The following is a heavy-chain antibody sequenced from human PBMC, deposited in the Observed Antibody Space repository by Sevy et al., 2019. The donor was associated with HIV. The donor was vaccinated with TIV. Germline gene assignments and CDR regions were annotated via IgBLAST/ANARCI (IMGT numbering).Heavy chain of an antibody. CDR3: ARPSPRMAPSSPAFFDS. D-gene: IGHD2-15*01. CDR2: INGRGTNT. V-gene: IGHV3-23*01. CDR1: GFSFGSFA. Sequence: GGSLRLSCVASGFSFGSFAMSWVRQVPGRGLEWVSTINGRGTNTYYADSVKGRFTLSRDNSNNTLILQIDALRAEDRAVYFCARPSPRMAPSSPAFFDSWGQGVLVTVSS. J-gene: IGHJ4*02.